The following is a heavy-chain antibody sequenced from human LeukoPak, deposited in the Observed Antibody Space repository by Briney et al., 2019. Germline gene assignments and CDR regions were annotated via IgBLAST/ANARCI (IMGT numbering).Heavy chain of an antibody. CDR1: GFTFSNSA. J-gene: IGHJ6*02. Sequence: GGSLRLSCAASGFTFSNSALSWVRQAPGKGLVWVSRINSDGSSTSYADSVKGRFTISRDNAKNTLYLQMNSLRAEDTAVYYCARVHYYYGMDVWGQGTTVTVSS. V-gene: IGHV3-74*01. CDR3: ARVHYYYGMDV. CDR2: INSDGSST.